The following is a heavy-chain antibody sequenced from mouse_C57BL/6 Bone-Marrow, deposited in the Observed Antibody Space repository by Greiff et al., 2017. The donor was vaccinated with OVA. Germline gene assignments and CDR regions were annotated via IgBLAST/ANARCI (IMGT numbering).Heavy chain of an antibody. Sequence: QVQLQQSGAELARPGASVKLSCKASGYTFTSYGISWVKQRTGQGLEWIGEIYPRSGNTYYNEKFKGKATLTADKSSSTAYMELRSRTSEYSAVYFCARRLRRQAWFAYWGQGTLVTVSA. V-gene: IGHV1-81*01. J-gene: IGHJ3*01. CDR1: GYTFTSYG. CDR2: IYPRSGNT. CDR3: ARRLRRQAWFAY. D-gene: IGHD1-2*01.